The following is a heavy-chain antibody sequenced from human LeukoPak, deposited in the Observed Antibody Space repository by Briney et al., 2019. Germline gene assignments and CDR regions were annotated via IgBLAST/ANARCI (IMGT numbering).Heavy chain of an antibody. V-gene: IGHV1-69*04. J-gene: IGHJ4*02. CDR2: IIPILGIA. CDR3: AREEGGYNLWYFDY. Sequence: GASVKVSCKASGYTSTGYYMHWVRQAPGQGLEWMGRIIPILGIANYAQKFQGRVTITADKSTSTAYMELSSLRSKDTAVYYCAREEGGYNLWYFDYWGQGTLVTVSS. D-gene: IGHD5-24*01. CDR1: GYTSTGYY.